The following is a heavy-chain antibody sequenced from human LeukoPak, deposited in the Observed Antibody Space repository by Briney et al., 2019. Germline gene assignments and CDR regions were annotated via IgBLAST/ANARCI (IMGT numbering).Heavy chain of an antibody. Sequence: PGGSLRLSCAASGFTFSSYAMSWVRQAPWKGLEWVSAISGSGGSTYYADSVKGRFTISRDNSKNTLYLQMNSLRAEDTAVYYCAKDRIGQYCGGDCYSRSSYWGQGTLVTVSS. V-gene: IGHV3-23*01. J-gene: IGHJ4*02. CDR2: ISGSGGST. CDR3: AKDRIGQYCGGDCYSRSSY. CDR1: GFTFSSYA. D-gene: IGHD2-21*02.